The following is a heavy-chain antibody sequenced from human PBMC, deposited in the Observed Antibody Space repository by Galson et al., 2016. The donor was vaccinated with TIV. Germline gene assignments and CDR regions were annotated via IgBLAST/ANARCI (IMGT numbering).Heavy chain of an antibody. Sequence: SLRLSCAASGFTFSNAWTSWVRQAPGKGLEWVGRIKSETDGGTTDYAAPVKGRFTISRDDSKNTLYLQMNTLKTEDTAVYYCHCSSTSCYVRWFDPWGQGTLVTVSS. CDR2: IKSETDGGTT. CDR3: HCSSTSCYVRWFDP. CDR1: GFTFSNAW. J-gene: IGHJ5*02. D-gene: IGHD2-2*01. V-gene: IGHV3-15*01.